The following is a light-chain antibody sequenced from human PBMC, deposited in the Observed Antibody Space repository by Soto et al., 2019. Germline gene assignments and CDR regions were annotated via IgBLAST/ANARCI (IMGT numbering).Light chain of an antibody. CDR1: SSNIGSNT. J-gene: IGLJ3*02. Sequence: QSVLTQPPSASGTPGQRATISRSGSSSNIGSNTVNWYQHLPGTAPKLLIYSNNQRPSGVPDRFSGSKSGTSASLAISGLQSEDEADYYCAAWDDSLNGWVFGGGTKLTVL. V-gene: IGLV1-44*01. CDR3: AAWDDSLNGWV. CDR2: SNN.